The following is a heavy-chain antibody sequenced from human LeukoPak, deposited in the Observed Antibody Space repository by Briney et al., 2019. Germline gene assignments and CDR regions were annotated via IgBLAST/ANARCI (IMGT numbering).Heavy chain of an antibody. D-gene: IGHD6-25*01. CDR3: AREFVGAAVR. V-gene: IGHV3-21*01. J-gene: IGHJ4*02. Sequence: PGGSLRLSCSASGFIFSGYTMNWVRQAPGKGLEWVSSISSTTTHIRYAGSVKGRFTISRDNAKNSLFLQMNSLRLEDTAVYYCAREFVGAAVRWGQGTLVTVSS. CDR2: ISSTTTHI. CDR1: GFIFSGYT.